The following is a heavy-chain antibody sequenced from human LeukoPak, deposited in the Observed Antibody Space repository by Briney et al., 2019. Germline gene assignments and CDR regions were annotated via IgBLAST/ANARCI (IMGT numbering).Heavy chain of an antibody. Sequence: ASVKVSCKASGDTFTGYYMHWVRQATGQGLEWMGWMNPKSGNTGYPQKFQGRVTMTRDTPINTAYMELNSLRSEDTAVYYCARGRVVEDCSGGNCYHFDYWGQGTLVTVSS. CDR1: GDTFTGYY. CDR2: MNPKSGNT. V-gene: IGHV1-8*02. D-gene: IGHD2-15*01. J-gene: IGHJ4*02. CDR3: ARGRVVEDCSGGNCYHFDY.